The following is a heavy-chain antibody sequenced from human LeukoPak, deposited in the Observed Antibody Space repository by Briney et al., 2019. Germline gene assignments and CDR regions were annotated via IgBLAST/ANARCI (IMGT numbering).Heavy chain of an antibody. V-gene: IGHV4-59*01. D-gene: IGHD6-13*01. CDR3: ASGPYPAAGTDHQFDY. Sequence: PSETLSLTCTVSGASISSYYRSWLRQPPRRGLAWVGYIFYSGSTNYNPSLKSRVTISVDTSKNQFSLKLSSMTAADTAVYYCASGPYPAAGTDHQFDYWGQGSLVTVSS. J-gene: IGHJ4*02. CDR2: IFYSGST. CDR1: GASISSYY.